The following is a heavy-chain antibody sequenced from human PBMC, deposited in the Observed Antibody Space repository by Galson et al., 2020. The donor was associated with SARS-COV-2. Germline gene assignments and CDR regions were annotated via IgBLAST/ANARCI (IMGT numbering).Heavy chain of an antibody. V-gene: IGHV4-31*03. J-gene: IGHJ4*02. Sequence: ASETLSLTCTVSGGSISSDGYYWSWIRQHPGKGLEWIGYIYYSGSTYYNPSLKSRVSISVDTSKNQFSLRLSSVTAADTAVYYCARDLRDRLPFNWGQGTLVTVSS. CDR1: GGSISSDGYY. CDR2: IYYSGST. D-gene: IGHD2-15*01. CDR3: ARDLRDRLPFN.